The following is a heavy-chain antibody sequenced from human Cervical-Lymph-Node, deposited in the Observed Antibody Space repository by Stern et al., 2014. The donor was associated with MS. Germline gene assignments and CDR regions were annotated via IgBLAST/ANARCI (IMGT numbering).Heavy chain of an antibody. CDR3: ARLKRIFNYFDY. Sequence: VPLEESGGGLVNPGGPLRLSCAASGFTFRAYYLSWIWLAPGKGQEFGSYISSSGSTIYYADSVKGRFTISRDNAKNSLYLQMNSLRAEDTAVYYCARLKRIFNYFDYWGQGTLVTVSS. CDR2: ISSSGSTI. D-gene: IGHD2-15*01. J-gene: IGHJ4*02. CDR1: GFTFRAYY. V-gene: IGHV3-11*01.